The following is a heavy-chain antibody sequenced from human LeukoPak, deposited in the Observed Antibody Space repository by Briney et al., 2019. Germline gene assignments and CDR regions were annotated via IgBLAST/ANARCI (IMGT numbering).Heavy chain of an antibody. CDR1: GYTFTSYD. D-gene: IGHD3-22*01. J-gene: IGHJ4*02. Sequence: ASVKVSCKASGYTFTSYDINWVRQATGQGLEWMGWMNPNSGNTGYAQKFQGRVTMTRNTSISTAYMELSSLRSEDTAVYYCAGAQSPMIVEDYWGQGTLVTVSS. CDR2: MNPNSGNT. CDR3: AGAQSPMIVEDY. V-gene: IGHV1-8*01.